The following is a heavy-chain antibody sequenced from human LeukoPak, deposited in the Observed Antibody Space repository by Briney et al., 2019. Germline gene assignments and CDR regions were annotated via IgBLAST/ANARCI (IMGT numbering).Heavy chain of an antibody. D-gene: IGHD6-6*01. J-gene: IGHJ5*02. Sequence: SETLSLTCTVSGGSISSSSYYWGWIRQPPGKGLEWIGSIYYSGSTYYNPSLKSRVTISVDTSKNQFSLKLSSVTAADTAVYYCARGYRDSSSSGTTGFDPWGQGTLVTVSS. CDR3: ARGYRDSSSSGTTGFDP. V-gene: IGHV4-39*07. CDR2: IYYSGST. CDR1: GGSISSSSYY.